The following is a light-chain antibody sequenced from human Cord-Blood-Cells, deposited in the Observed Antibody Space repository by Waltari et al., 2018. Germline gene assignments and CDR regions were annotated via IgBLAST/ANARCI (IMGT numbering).Light chain of an antibody. CDR2: WAS. J-gene: IGKJ1*01. CDR1: QSVLYSSNNKNY. V-gene: IGKV4-1*01. Sequence: DIVMTPSPDSLAVSLGERATLPCKYSQSVLYSSNNKNYLAWYQQKPGQPPKLLIYWASTRESGVPERFSGSGSGTDFTLTISSLQAEDVAVYYCQQYYSTPWTFGQGTKVEIK. CDR3: QQYYSTPWT.